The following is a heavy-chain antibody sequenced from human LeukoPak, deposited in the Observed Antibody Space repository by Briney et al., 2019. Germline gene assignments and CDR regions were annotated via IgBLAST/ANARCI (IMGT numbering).Heavy chain of an antibody. CDR3: ARDPHIDSGSYRSYYYYGMDV. Sequence: ASVKVSCKASGYTFTSYYMHWVRQAPGQGLEWMGIINPSGGSTSYAQKFQGRVTMTRDTSTSTVYIELSSLRSEDTAVYYCARDPHIDSGSYRSYYYYGMDVWGQGTTVTVSS. J-gene: IGHJ6*02. V-gene: IGHV1-46*01. CDR1: GYTFTSYY. D-gene: IGHD3-10*01. CDR2: INPSGGST.